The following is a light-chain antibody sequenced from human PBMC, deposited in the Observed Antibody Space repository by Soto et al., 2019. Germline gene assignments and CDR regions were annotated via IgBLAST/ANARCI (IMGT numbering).Light chain of an antibody. CDR2: DVS. J-gene: IGLJ1*01. CDR1: SSDVGNYNF. Sequence: QSALTQPASVSGSPGQSLTISCTGTSSDVGNYNFVSWYQQHPGKAPKLMIYDVSSRPSGVSNRFSGSKSGNTASLTISELQAEDEADYYCSSYTSSSTYVFGTGTKVTV. V-gene: IGLV2-14*01. CDR3: SSYTSSSTYV.